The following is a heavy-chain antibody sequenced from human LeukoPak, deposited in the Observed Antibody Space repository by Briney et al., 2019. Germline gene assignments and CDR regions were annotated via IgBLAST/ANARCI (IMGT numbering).Heavy chain of an antibody. J-gene: IGHJ4*02. V-gene: IGHV4-39*01. CDR1: GGSISSSSYY. CDR3: ARRILAVAGTVDY. CDR2: IYYSGIT. D-gene: IGHD6-19*01. Sequence: PSETLSLXCTVSGGSISSSSYYWVWIRQPPGKGLEWIGSIYYSGITYYNPSLKSRVTISVDTSKNQFSLKLSSVTAADTAVYYCARRILAVAGTVDYWGQGTLVTVSS.